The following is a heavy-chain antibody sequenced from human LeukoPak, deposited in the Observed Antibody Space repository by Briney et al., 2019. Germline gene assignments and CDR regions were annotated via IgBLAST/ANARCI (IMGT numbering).Heavy chain of an antibody. CDR2: ISYDGSNK. CDR3: ARDEGYYDSSGYLDY. D-gene: IGHD3-22*01. CDR1: GFTSSSYA. J-gene: IGHJ4*02. Sequence: GGSLRLSCAASGFTSSSYAMHWVRQAPGKGLEWVAVISYDGSNKYYADSVKGRFTISRDNSKNTLYLQMNSLRAEDTAVYYCARDEGYYDSSGYLDYWGQGTLVTVSS. V-gene: IGHV3-30*01.